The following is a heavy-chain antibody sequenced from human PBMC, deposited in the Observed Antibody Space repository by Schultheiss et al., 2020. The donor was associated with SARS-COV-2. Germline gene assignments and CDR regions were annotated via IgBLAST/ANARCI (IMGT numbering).Heavy chain of an antibody. V-gene: IGHV3-74*01. D-gene: IGHD2-2*01. Sequence: ETLSLTCAVYGGSFSGYYWSWIRQPPGKGLVWVSRINSDGSSTSYADSVKGRFTISRDNAKNTLYLQMNSLRAEDTAVYYCERVGSSKPFDYWGQGTLVTVSS. CDR3: ERVGSSKPFDY. CDR2: INSDGSST. J-gene: IGHJ4*02. CDR1: GGSFSGYY.